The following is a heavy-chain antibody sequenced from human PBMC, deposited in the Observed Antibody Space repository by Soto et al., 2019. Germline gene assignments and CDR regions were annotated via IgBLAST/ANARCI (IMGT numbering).Heavy chain of an antibody. J-gene: IGHJ4*02. CDR1: GFTFSSYS. D-gene: IGHD6-13*01. CDR3: ASPASYSSSSFDY. Sequence: GSLRLSCAASGFTFSSYSRNWVRQAPGKGLEWVSSISSSSSYIYYADSVKGRFTISRDNAKNSLYLQMNSLRAEDTAVYYCASPASYSSSSFDYWGQGTLVTVSS. CDR2: ISSSSSYI. V-gene: IGHV3-21*01.